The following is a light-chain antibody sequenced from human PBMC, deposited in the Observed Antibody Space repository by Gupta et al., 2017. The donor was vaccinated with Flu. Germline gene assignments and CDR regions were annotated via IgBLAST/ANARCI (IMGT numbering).Light chain of an antibody. Sequence: PSSLSASVGDRVTITCQASQEINRYLYWYQQRAGEAPKLLIYNASKVEAGVPSRFSGGGSGAKFTLTISTRQPEDFATYYCQHEDNLPWTFGQGTKVEIE. CDR3: QHEDNLPWT. CDR1: QEINRY. CDR2: NAS. J-gene: IGKJ1*01. V-gene: IGKV1-33*01.